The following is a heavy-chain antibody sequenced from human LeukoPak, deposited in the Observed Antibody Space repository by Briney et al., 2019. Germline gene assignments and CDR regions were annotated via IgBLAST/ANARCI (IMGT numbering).Heavy chain of an antibody. CDR1: GFTFSSYG. CDR2: ISYDGSNK. J-gene: IGHJ4*02. D-gene: IGHD2-2*01. V-gene: IGHV3-30*18. CDR3: AKDHSPNQPLPDY. Sequence: GGSLRLSCAASGFTFSSYGMHWVRQAPGKGLEWVAVISYDGSNKYYADSVKGRFTISRDNSKNTLYLQMNSLRAEDTAVYYCAKDHSPNQPLPDYWGQGTLVTVSS.